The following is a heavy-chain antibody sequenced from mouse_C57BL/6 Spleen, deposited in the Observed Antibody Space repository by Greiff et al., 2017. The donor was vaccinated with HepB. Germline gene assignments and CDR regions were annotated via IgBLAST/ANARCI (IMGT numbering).Heavy chain of an antibody. CDR1: GYAFSSSW. CDR2: IYPGDGDT. CDR3: ASNHYAMDY. Sequence: VKLQESGPELVKPGASVKISCKASGYAFSSSWMNWVKQRPGKGLEWIGRIYPGDGDTNYNGKFKGKATLTADKSSSTAYMQLSSLTSEDSAVYFCASNHYAMDYWGQGTSVTVSS. V-gene: IGHV1-82*01. J-gene: IGHJ4*01.